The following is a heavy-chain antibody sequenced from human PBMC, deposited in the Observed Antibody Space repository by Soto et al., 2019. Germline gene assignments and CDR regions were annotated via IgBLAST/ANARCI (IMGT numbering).Heavy chain of an antibody. CDR1: GFTFSSYW. CDR3: ASGLYSSSWYWFDP. Sequence: GGSLRLSCAASGFTFSSYWMSWVRQAPGKGLEWVANIKQDGSEKYYVDSVKGRFTISRDNAKNSLYLQMNSLRAEDTAVYYCASGLYSSSWYWFDPWGQGTLVTVSS. D-gene: IGHD6-13*01. J-gene: IGHJ5*02. V-gene: IGHV3-7*01. CDR2: IKQDGSEK.